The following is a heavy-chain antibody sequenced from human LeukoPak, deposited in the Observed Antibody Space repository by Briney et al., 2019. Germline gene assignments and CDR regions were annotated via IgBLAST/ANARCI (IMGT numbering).Heavy chain of an antibody. CDR1: GFTFSSYG. D-gene: IGHD3-10*01. Sequence: PGGSLRLSCAASGFTFSSYGMSWVRQAPGQGLEWVSAISGSGGSTYYADSVKGRFTISRDNSKNTLYLQMNSLRPEDTAVYYCAKHLWFGELFPEGIDYWGQGTLVTVSS. V-gene: IGHV3-23*01. J-gene: IGHJ4*02. CDR3: AKHLWFGELFPEGIDY. CDR2: ISGSGGST.